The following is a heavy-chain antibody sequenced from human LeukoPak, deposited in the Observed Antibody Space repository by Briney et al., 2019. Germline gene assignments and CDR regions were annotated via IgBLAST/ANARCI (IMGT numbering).Heavy chain of an antibody. D-gene: IGHD4-23*01. CDR3: TPRGTAVTTGY. V-gene: IGHV3-15*07. CDR1: GFTFINAW. J-gene: IGHJ4*02. Sequence: GGSLRLSCAASGFTFINAWMNWVRQAPGKGLECDGRIKSKTDGGTTDYAAPVKGRFTMSRDDSKNTLSLQMNSLKTEDTAVYYCTPRGTAVTTGYWGQGTLVTVSS. CDR2: IKSKTDGGTT.